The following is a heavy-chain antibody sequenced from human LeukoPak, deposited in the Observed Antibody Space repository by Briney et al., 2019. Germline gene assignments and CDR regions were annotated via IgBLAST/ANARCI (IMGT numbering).Heavy chain of an antibody. V-gene: IGHV3-21*01. CDR2: ISSSGSYI. CDR1: GFTFSSYS. D-gene: IGHD2-15*01. CDR3: ARVVNWFDP. Sequence: PGGSLRLSCAASGFTFSSYSMNWVRQAPGKGLEWVSSISSSGSYIYYLDSVRGRFTIYRDNAKNSLYLQMNSLRAEDTAVYYCARVVNWFDPWGQGTLVTVSS. J-gene: IGHJ5*02.